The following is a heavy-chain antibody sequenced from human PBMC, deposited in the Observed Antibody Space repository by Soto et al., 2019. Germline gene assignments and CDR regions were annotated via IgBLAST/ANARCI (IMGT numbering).Heavy chain of an antibody. J-gene: IGHJ4*02. D-gene: IGHD3-22*01. V-gene: IGHV3-33*01. Sequence: QVQLVESGGGVVQPGRSLRLSCSASGFTFSSYGMHWVRQAPGKGLEWVAVIWDDGRNTYYADSVKGRFTISRDNSKNTRYLQMNSLRAEDTAVYYCARTAYYYDSSGYYFDCWGQGTLVTVSS. CDR1: GFTFSSYG. CDR3: ARTAYYYDSSGYYFDC. CDR2: IWDDGRNT.